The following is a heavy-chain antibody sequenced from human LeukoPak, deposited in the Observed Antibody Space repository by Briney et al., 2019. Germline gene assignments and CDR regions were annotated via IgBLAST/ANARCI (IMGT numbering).Heavy chain of an antibody. CDR3: ARDKFSSAWYEEGPVNY. J-gene: IGHJ4*02. V-gene: IGHV3-7*01. D-gene: IGHD6-19*01. Sequence: GGSLRLSCAASRFTFSSYGMSWVRQAPGKGLEWVANIKQDGSEKYYVDSVRGRFTISRDNAKNSLYLQMNSLRAEDTAVYYCARDKFSSAWYEEGPVNYWGQGTLVTVSS. CDR2: IKQDGSEK. CDR1: RFTFSSYG.